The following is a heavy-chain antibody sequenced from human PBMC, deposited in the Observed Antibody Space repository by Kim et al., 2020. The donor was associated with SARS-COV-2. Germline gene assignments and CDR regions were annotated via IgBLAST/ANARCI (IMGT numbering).Heavy chain of an antibody. D-gene: IGHD6-19*01. CDR1: GGTFSSYA. J-gene: IGHJ5*02. Sequence: SVKVSCKASGGTFSSYAISWVRQAPGQGLEWMGGIIPIFGTANYAQKFQGRVTITADESTSTAYMELSSLRSEDTAAYYCARSRGDAIAVAGLGNWFDPWGQGTLVTVSS. CDR3: ARSRGDAIAVAGLGNWFDP. V-gene: IGHV1-69*13. CDR2: IIPIFGTA.